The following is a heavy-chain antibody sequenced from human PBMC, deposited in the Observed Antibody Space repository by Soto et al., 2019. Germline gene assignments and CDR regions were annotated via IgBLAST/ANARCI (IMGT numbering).Heavy chain of an antibody. CDR1: GFTFSNAW. D-gene: IGHD2-21*02. V-gene: IGHV3-15*01. CDR2: IKSKTDGGTT. J-gene: IGHJ6*02. CDR3: TTDRRPYCGGDCSTYYYYYGMDV. Sequence: VGSLRLSCAASGFTFSNAWMSWVRQAPGKGLEWVGRIKSKTDGGTTDYAAPVKGRFTISRDDSKNTLYLQMNSLKTEDTAVYYCTTDRRPYCGGDCSTYYYYYGMDVWGQGTTATVSS.